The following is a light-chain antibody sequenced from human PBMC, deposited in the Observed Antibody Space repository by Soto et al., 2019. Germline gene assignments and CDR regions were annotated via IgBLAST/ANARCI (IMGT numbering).Light chain of an antibody. V-gene: IGLV2-14*03. CDR1: SSDVGAYIY. J-gene: IGLJ1*01. Sequence: QSALTQPASVSGSPGQSIAISCTGTSSDVGAYIYVSWYQHHPGKAPKLILYDVSARPSGVSDRFSGSKSGNTASLTISGLQPEDEADYYCSSHTSSSTEVFGTGTKVTVL. CDR2: DVS. CDR3: SSHTSSSTEV.